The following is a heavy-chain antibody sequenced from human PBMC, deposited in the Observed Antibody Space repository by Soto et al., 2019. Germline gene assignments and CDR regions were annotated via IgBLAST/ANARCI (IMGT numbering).Heavy chain of an antibody. CDR3: ARDLVGATISTQNDY. J-gene: IGHJ4*02. CDR1: GGTFSSYA. CDR2: IIPIFGTA. Sequence: ASVKVSCKASGGTFSSYAISWVRQAPGQGLEWMGGIIPIFGTANYAQKFQGRVTITADESTSTAYMELSSLRSEDTAVYYCARDLVGATISTQNDYWGQGTLVTVSS. V-gene: IGHV1-69*13. D-gene: IGHD1-26*01.